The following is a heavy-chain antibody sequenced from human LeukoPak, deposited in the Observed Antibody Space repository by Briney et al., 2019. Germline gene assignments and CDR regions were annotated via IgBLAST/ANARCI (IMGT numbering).Heavy chain of an antibody. Sequence: GSLRLSCAASGFIFSNYAMSWVRQVPGRGLEWVSTISSRGDSTYVADSVKGRFTISRDNSKNTLYLEMNSLRAEDTAIYYCAKMKGHPLPKYYMDVWGQGTTVTVSS. CDR2: ISSRGDST. CDR3: AKMKGHPLPKYYMDV. D-gene: IGHD1-26*01. J-gene: IGHJ6*01. V-gene: IGHV3-23*01. CDR1: GFIFSNYA.